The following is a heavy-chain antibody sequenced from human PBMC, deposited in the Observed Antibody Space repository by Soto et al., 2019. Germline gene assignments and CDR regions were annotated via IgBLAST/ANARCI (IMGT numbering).Heavy chain of an antibody. Sequence: GGSLRLSCAASGFTFSTYAMTWVRQAPGKGLEWVANIKPDGGEKWYVDSVRGRFTISRDNAKNSLYLQMNSLRAEDTAVYYCARGDFYDSSGPFSDAFDIWGQGTMVTVS. CDR2: IKPDGGEK. CDR3: ARGDFYDSSGPFSDAFDI. V-gene: IGHV3-7*04. J-gene: IGHJ3*02. D-gene: IGHD3-22*01. CDR1: GFTFSTYA.